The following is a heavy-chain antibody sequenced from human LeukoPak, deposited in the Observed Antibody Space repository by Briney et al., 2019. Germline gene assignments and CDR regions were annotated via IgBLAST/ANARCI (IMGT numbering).Heavy chain of an antibody. J-gene: IGHJ4*02. V-gene: IGHV1-2*02. Sequence: TGRSLRLSCAASGFTFSSYAMHWVRQAPGQGLEWMGWINPNSGGTNYAQKFQGRVTMTRDTSISTAYMELSRLRSDDTAVYYCARAQRSRVPAANLGDYWGQGTLVTVSS. CDR2: INPNSGGT. CDR1: GFTFSSYA. D-gene: IGHD2-2*01. CDR3: ARAQRSRVPAANLGDY.